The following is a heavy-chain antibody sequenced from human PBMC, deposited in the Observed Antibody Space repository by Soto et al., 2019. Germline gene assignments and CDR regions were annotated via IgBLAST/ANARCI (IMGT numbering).Heavy chain of an antibody. CDR3: AKVLVSYYDSSGGDAFDI. CDR2: ISGSGGST. Sequence: PGGSLRLSCAASGFTFSSYAMSWVRQAPGKGLEWVSAISGSGGSTYYADSVKGRFTISRDNSKNTLYLQMNSLRAEDTAVYYCAKVLVSYYDSSGGDAFDIWGQGTMVTVSS. V-gene: IGHV3-23*01. J-gene: IGHJ3*02. CDR1: GFTFSSYA. D-gene: IGHD3-22*01.